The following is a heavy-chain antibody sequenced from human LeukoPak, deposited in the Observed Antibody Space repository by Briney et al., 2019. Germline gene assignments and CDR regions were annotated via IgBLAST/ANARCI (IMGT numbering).Heavy chain of an antibody. J-gene: IGHJ3*02. V-gene: IGHV3-30*03. CDR1: GFTFSSYG. CDR2: ISYDGSNK. CDR3: ARSPAGGGAFDI. Sequence: PGGSLRLSCAASGFTFSSYGMHWVRQAPGKGLEWVAVISYDGSNKYYADSVKGRFTISRDNSKNTLYLQMNSLRAEDTAVYYCARSPAGGGAFDIWGQGTMVTVSS. D-gene: IGHD3-10*01.